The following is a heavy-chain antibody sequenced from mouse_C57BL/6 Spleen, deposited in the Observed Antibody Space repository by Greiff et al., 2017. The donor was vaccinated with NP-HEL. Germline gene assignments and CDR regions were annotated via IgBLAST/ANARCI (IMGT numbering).Heavy chain of an antibody. V-gene: IGHV1-72*01. J-gene: IGHJ4*01. Sequence: QVQLQQSGAELVKPGASVKLSCKASGYTFTSYWMHWVKQRPGRGLEWIGRIDPNSGGTKYNEKFKSKATLTVDKPSSTAYMQLSSLTSEDSAVYYCARFGTTVVGGYYYAMDYWGQGTSVTVSS. CDR1: GYTFTSYW. D-gene: IGHD1-1*01. CDR2: IDPNSGGT. CDR3: ARFGTTVVGGYYYAMDY.